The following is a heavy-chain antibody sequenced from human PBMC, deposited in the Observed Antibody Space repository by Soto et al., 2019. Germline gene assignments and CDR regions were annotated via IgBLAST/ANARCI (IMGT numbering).Heavy chain of an antibody. J-gene: IGHJ4*02. CDR2: IYHSGTT. D-gene: IGHD3-3*01. CDR3: ARRTTTIFD. Sequence: PSETLSLTCNVSGGSITTTNYYWGWVRQPPGKGLEWIASIYHSGTTYYNPSLKSRVTISVDTSKNQFSLKLNSVTASDTAVYYCARRTTTIFDWGQGTLVTVSS. V-gene: IGHV4-39*01. CDR1: GGSITTTNYY.